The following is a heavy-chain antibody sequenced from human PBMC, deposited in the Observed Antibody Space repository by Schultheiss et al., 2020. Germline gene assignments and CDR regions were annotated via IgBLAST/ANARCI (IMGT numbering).Heavy chain of an antibody. CDR1: GFTFSSYG. CDR2: ISYDGSNK. D-gene: IGHD5-18*01. CDR3: ARDGGYSYGYESFDY. Sequence: GGSLRLSCAASGFTFSSYGMHWVRQAPGKGLEWVAVISYDGSNKYYADSVKGRFTISRDNSKNTLYLQMNSLRAEDTAVYYCARDGGYSYGYESFDYWGQGTLVTVSS. J-gene: IGHJ4*02. V-gene: IGHV3-30*03.